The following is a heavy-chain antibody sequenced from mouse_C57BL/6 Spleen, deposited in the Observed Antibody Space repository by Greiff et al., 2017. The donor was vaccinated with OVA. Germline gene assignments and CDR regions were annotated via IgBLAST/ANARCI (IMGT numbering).Heavy chain of an antibody. V-gene: IGHV1-78*01. CDR3: ANYYGSSYGYYAMDY. CDR2: IYPRDGST. CDR1: GYTFTDHT. Sequence: VQLQESDAELVKPGASVKISCKVSGYTFTDHTIHWMKQRPEQGLEWIGYIYPRDGSTKYNEKFKGKATLTADKSSSTAYMQLNSLTSEDSAVYFCANYYGSSYGYYAMDYWGQGTSVTVSS. J-gene: IGHJ4*01. D-gene: IGHD1-1*01.